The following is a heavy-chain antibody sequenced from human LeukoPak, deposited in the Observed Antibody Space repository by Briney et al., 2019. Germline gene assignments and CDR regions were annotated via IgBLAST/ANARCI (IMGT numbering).Heavy chain of an antibody. J-gene: IGHJ6*02. Sequence: GGSLRLSCAASGFTFSSYAMSWVRQAPGKGLEWVSAISGSGGRTYYADSVKGRFTISRDNAKNSLYLQMNSLRAEDTAVYYCARESTYYYDSSGYYGVHYYYGMDVWGQGTTVTVSS. CDR3: ARESTYYYDSSGYYGVHYYYGMDV. CDR1: GFTFSSYA. V-gene: IGHV3-23*01. D-gene: IGHD3-22*01. CDR2: ISGSGGRT.